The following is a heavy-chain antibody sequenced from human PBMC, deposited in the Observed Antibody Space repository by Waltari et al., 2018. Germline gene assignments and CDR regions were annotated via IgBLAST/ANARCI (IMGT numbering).Heavy chain of an antibody. CDR2: MNPSDGRT. Sequence: QVQVVQSVAEVRKPGDSVKISCKASGYTFTSHDIHWVRQATGQGLEWMGWMNPSDGRTVYAQSLQGRVTMTRNTSIDTAYMELTSLKSEDTAVYYCATSSNFDYWGQGTLVTVSS. J-gene: IGHJ4*02. CDR1: GYTFTSHD. CDR3: ATSSNFDY. V-gene: IGHV1-8*01.